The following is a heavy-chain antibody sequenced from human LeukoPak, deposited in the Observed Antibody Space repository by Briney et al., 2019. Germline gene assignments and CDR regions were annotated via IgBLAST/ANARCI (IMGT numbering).Heavy chain of an antibody. CDR2: IWNDGSNK. D-gene: IGHD3-22*01. J-gene: IGHJ4*02. CDR3: AREKSSGYLFDY. Sequence: GGSLRLSCAASGFTFSSYGMHWVRQAPGKGLEWVAVIWNDGSNKYYADSVKGRFTISRDNSKNMLYLQMNSLRAEDTAVYYCAREKSSGYLFDYWGQGTLVTVSS. V-gene: IGHV3-33*01. CDR1: GFTFSSYG.